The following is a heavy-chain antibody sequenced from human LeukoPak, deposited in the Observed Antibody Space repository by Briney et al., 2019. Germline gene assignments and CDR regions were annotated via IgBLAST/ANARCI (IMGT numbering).Heavy chain of an antibody. CDR2: INPNSGGT. CDR1: GYTFTGYY. V-gene: IGHV1-2*06. D-gene: IGHD3-10*01. J-gene: IGHJ4*02. Sequence: ASVKVSCKASGYTFTGYYMHWVRQAPGQGLEWMGRINPNSGGTNYAQKFQGRVTMTRDTSISTAYMELSRLRSDDTAVYYCARDRRLGELSTYFDYWGQGTLVTVSS. CDR3: ARDRRLGELSTYFDY.